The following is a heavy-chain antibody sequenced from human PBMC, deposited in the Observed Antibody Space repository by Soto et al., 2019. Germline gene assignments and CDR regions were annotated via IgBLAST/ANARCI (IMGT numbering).Heavy chain of an antibody. CDR1: GFTFSDYY. Sequence: PGGSLRLSCAASGFTFSDYYIAWIRQAPGKGLEWISYISSTGIYKRYADSVKGRFTIARDNANNSLVLQMNSLRADDTAVYYCVRDLYGSGTSLRGWFDPWGQGTLDTVSS. CDR2: ISSTGIYK. V-gene: IGHV3-11*06. J-gene: IGHJ5*02. D-gene: IGHD3-10*01. CDR3: VRDLYGSGTSLRGWFDP.